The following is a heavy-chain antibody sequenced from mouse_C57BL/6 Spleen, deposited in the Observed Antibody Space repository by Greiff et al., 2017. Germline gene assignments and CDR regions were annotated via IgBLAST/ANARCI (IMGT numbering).Heavy chain of an antibody. V-gene: IGHV1-69*01. CDR3: ARGGDYEAMDY. CDR1: GYTFTSYW. CDR2: IDPSDSYT. J-gene: IGHJ4*01. Sequence: VQLQQPGAELVMPGASVKLSCKASGYTFTSYWMHWVKQRPGQGLEWIGEIDPSDSYTNYNQKFKGKSTLTVDKSSSTAYMQLSSLTSEDSAVYYCARGGDYEAMDYWGQGTSVTVAS.